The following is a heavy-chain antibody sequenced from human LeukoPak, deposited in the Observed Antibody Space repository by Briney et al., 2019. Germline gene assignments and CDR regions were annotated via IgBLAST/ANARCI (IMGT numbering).Heavy chain of an antibody. CDR3: SVMHRYYDGSGYWVQ. Sequence: PGGSLRFSCAASGFTFSSYAMSWVRQAPGKGLEWVSGISTNGGSTSYADPVEGRFTISRDNPRNTLYMEMNSLRAEDTAVYYCSVMHRYYDGSGYWVQWGQGTLVTVSS. CDR2: ISTNGGST. D-gene: IGHD3-22*01. CDR1: GFTFSSYA. V-gene: IGHV3-23*01. J-gene: IGHJ4*02.